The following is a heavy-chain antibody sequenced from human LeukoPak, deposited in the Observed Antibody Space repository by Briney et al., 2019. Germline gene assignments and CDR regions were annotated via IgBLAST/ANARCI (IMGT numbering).Heavy chain of an antibody. D-gene: IGHD3-22*01. CDR1: GFTVSSNY. V-gene: IGHV3-53*01. Sequence: AGGSLRLSCAASGFTVSSNYMSWVRQAPGKGLEWVSVIYSGGSTYYADSVKGRFTISRDNSKNTLYLQMNSLRAEDTAVYYCARALNYHDSSAPYYYYYMDVWGKGTTVTVSS. CDR2: IYSGGST. CDR3: ARALNYHDSSAPYYYYYMDV. J-gene: IGHJ6*03.